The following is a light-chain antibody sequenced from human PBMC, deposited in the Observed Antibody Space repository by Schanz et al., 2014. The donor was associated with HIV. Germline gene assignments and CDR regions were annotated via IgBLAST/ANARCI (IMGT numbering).Light chain of an antibody. CDR2: EVS. V-gene: IGLV2-14*01. CDR3: QSFDGSLGGVL. CDR1: SSDVGDYNY. Sequence: QSALTQPASVSGSPGQSITISCTGTSSDVGDYNYVSWYQQHPGKAPKIMIFEVSNRPSGVPDRFSGSKSDSSASLTITGLQPEDEADYYCQSFDGSLGGVLFGGGTKLTVL. J-gene: IGLJ3*02.